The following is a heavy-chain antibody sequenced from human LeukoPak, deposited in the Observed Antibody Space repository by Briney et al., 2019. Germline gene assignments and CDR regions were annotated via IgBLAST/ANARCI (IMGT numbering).Heavy chain of an antibody. CDR2: IKQDGSEK. CDR1: GFTFSSYW. CDR3: ARGDSSGYLIVGHAFDI. Sequence: GGSLRLSCAASGFTFSSYWMSWVRQAPGKGLEWVANIKQDGSEKYYVDSVKGRFTISRDNAKNSLYLQMNSLRAEDTAVYYCARGDSSGYLIVGHAFDIWGQGTMVTVSS. V-gene: IGHV3-7*01. D-gene: IGHD3-22*01. J-gene: IGHJ3*02.